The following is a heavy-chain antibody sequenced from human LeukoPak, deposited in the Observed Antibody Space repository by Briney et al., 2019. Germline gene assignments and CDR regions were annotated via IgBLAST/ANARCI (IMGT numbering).Heavy chain of an antibody. CDR3: ARRGRGGTIDY. J-gene: IGHJ4*02. V-gene: IGHV4-34*01. CDR2: INHSGST. CDR1: GESFSGYY. D-gene: IGHD3-10*01. Sequence: SETLSLTCAVYGESFSGYYWSWIRQPPGKGLEWIGEINHSGSTNYNPSLKSRVTISVDTSKNQFSLKLSSVTAADTAVYCCARRGRGGTIDYWGQGNLVTVSS.